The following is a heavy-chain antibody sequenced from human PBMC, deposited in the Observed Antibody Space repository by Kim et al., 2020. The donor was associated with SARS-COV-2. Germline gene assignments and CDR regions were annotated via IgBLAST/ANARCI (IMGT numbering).Heavy chain of an antibody. D-gene: IGHD4-4*01. CDR1: GFTFSSYG. V-gene: IGHV3-33*06. CDR3: AKWGGGTVALYYYGVDV. Sequence: GGSLRLSCAASGFTFSSYGMHWVRQAPGKGLEWVAAIWYDGSSKYYVDSVKGRFTISRDNPKNTLYLQMKSLRAEDTAVYYCAKWGGGTVALYYYGVDVWCRRATVPVSS. J-gene: IGHJ6*02. CDR2: IWYDGSSK.